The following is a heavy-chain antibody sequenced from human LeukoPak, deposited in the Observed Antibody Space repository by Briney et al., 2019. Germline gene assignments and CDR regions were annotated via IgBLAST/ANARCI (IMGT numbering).Heavy chain of an antibody. CDR2: IYNSGST. CDR1: GGSISSYY. CDR3: ATMYSGSWFYFDY. D-gene: IGHD6-13*01. Sequence: PSGTLSLTCTVSGGSISSYYWSWIRQPPGKGLEWIGYIYNSGSTNYNSSLKSRVTISVDTSMNQFSLKLSSVTAADTAVYYCATMYSGSWFYFDYWGQGTLVTVSS. J-gene: IGHJ4*02. V-gene: IGHV4-59*08.